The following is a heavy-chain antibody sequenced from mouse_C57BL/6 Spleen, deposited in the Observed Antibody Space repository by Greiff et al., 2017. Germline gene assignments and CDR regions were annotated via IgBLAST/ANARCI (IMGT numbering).Heavy chain of an antibody. V-gene: IGHV1-80*01. D-gene: IGHD2-5*01. Sequence: QVQLQQSGAELVKPGASVKISCKASGYAFSSYWMNWVKQRPGKGLEWFGQIYPGDGDTNYNGKFKGKATLTADKSSSTAYMQLSSLTSEDSAVYFCARRGDSNYLDYWGQGTTLTVSS. CDR2: IYPGDGDT. CDR3: ARRGDSNYLDY. CDR1: GYAFSSYW. J-gene: IGHJ2*01.